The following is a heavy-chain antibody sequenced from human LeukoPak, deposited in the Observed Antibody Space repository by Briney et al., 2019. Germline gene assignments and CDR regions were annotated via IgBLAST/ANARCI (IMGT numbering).Heavy chain of an antibody. CDR2: IKKDGWET. V-gene: IGHV3-7*01. Sequence: GGSLRLSCVGSGFTFSSYSMTWVRQSPGKGLEWVASIKKDGWETYYVDSVKGRFTISRDNAKNSVYLQMNSLRGEDTAVYYCARGSVQGWFDPWGQGTLVTVSS. CDR1: GFTFSSYS. J-gene: IGHJ5*02. CDR3: ARGSVQGWFDP.